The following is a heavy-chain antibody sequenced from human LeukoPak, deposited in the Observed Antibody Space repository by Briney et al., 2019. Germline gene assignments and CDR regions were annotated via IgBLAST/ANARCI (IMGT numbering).Heavy chain of an antibody. CDR2: IKEDGGVK. V-gene: IGHV3-7*03. J-gene: IGHJ4*02. CDR1: GFSFSRHW. CDR3: ARDSTWQLDY. D-gene: IGHD5-12*01. Sequence: QSGGSLRLSCTTSGFSFSRHWMTWVRQPPGKGLEWVANIKEDGGVKYYVDSVEGRFTISRDNTKNVLYLEMNSLRADDTAVYFCARDSTWQLDYWGQGTLITVSS.